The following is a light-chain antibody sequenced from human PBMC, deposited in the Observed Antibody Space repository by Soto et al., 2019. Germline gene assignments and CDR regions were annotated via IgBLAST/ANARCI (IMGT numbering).Light chain of an antibody. V-gene: IGLV2-8*01. J-gene: IGLJ7*01. CDR1: SSDVGGYNY. Sequence: QSALTQPPSASGSPGQSVTISCTGTSSDVGGYNYVSWYQQHPGKAPKLMIYEVSKRPSGVPDRFSGSKSGNTASLTVSGLQAEDEADYYCSSYAGSRAVFGGGPQLTVL. CDR2: EVS. CDR3: SSYAGSRAV.